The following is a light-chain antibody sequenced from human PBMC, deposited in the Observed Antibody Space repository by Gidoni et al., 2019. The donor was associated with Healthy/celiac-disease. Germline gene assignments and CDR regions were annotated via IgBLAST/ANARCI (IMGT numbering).Light chain of an antibody. CDR2: YDD. CDR3: AAWDDSLNGLV. V-gene: IGLV1-36*01. J-gene: IGLJ1*01. Sequence: QSVLTQPPSVSEAPMHMVTISCFGSSSNIGNNAVNWYQQLPGKAPKLLIYYDDLLPSGVADRFSGSKSGNAASLAISGLQSEDEAEYYWAAWDDSLNGLVFGNGTKVTVL. CDR1: SSNIGNNA.